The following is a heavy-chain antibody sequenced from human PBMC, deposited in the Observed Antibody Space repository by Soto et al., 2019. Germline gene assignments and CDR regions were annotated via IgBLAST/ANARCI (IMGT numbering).Heavy chain of an antibody. CDR2: IRSKAYGGTT. J-gene: IGHJ6*02. Sequence: AGGSLRLSCTASGFTFGDYAMSWFRQAPGKGLEWVGFIRSKAYGGTTEYAASVKGRFTISRDDSKSIAYLQMNSLKTEDTAVYYCTRERIAIAAAESYYYYGMDVWGQGTTVTVSS. D-gene: IGHD6-13*01. CDR1: GFTFGDYA. V-gene: IGHV3-49*03. CDR3: TRERIAIAAAESYYYYGMDV.